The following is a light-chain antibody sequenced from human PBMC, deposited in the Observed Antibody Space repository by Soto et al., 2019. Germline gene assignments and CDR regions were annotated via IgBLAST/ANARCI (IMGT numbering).Light chain of an antibody. CDR1: QSVRSSY. Sequence: IGLTQSPDTLSLSPGESATLSCRASQSVRSSYLAWYQQTPGQTPRLLIYAASSRATGIPDRFSGSGSGTDFSLTISRLEAEDFAVYYCQQYGSSPRTFGQGTKVDIK. CDR2: AAS. V-gene: IGKV3-20*01. CDR3: QQYGSSPRT. J-gene: IGKJ1*01.